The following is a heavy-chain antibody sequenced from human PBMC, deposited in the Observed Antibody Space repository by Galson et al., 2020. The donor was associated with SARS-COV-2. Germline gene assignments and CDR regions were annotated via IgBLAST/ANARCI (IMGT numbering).Heavy chain of an antibody. D-gene: IGHD6-19*01. J-gene: IGHJ5*02. CDR1: GYTLTELS. V-gene: IGHV1-24*01. Sequence: ASVKVSCKVSGYTLTELSMHWVQQAPGKGLEWMGGFDPEDGETIYAQKFQGRVTMTEDTSTDTAYMELSSLRSEDTAVYYCATGPGEAVAGWFDPRGQGTLVTVSS. CDR3: ATGPGEAVAGWFDP. CDR2: FDPEDGET.